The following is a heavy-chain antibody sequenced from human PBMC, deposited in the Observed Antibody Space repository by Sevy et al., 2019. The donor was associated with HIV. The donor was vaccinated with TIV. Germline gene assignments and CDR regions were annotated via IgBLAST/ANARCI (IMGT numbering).Heavy chain of an antibody. V-gene: IGHV3-33*08. J-gene: IGHJ4*02. CDR3: AREDIRVAGIGYYFHS. D-gene: IGHD6-19*01. CDR2: IWYDGTNR. CDR1: GFSFSSYW. Sequence: GGSLRLSCAASGFSFSSYWMTWVRQAPGKGLEWVAVIWYDGTNREYADSVKGRFTISRDNSKNTLYLQMNSLRVEDTAVYYCAREDIRVAGIGYYFHSWGQGTLVTVSS.